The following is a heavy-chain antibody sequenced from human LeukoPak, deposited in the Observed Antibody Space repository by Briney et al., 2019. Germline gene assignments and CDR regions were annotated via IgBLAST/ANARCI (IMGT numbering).Heavy chain of an antibody. CDR1: GGTFSSYA. Sequence: SVKVSCKASGGTFSSYATSWVRQAPGQGLEWMGGIIPIFGTANYAQKFQGRVTITTDESTSTAYMELSSLRSEDTAVYYCATSGGIFGSSSLDVGSGDNNWGQGTLVTVSS. CDR3: ATSGGIFGSSSLDVGSGDNN. J-gene: IGHJ4*02. CDR2: IIPIFGTA. V-gene: IGHV1-69*05. D-gene: IGHD6-6*01.